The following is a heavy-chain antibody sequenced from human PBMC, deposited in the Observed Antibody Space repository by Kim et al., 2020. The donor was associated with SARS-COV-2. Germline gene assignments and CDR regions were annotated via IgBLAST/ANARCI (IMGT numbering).Heavy chain of an antibody. J-gene: IGHJ4*02. D-gene: IGHD6-13*01. CDR3: ARVGSTVAAGIIDY. CDR2: ISKCGLTT. CDR1: GLTLSDYY. Sequence: GGSLSRSCAASGLTLSDYYMSWTRQATGTGLEWVSHISKCGLTTHYADYVKGRFTISRDNAKNSLYLHMNSLRAEDTAVYYCARVGSTVAAGIIDYWGQG. V-gene: IGHV3-11*01.